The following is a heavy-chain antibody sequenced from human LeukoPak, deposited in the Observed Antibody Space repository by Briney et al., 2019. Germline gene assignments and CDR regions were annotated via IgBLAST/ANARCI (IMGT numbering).Heavy chain of an antibody. D-gene: IGHD3-3*01. CDR1: GFTFSRYP. V-gene: IGHV3-64D*09. Sequence: GGSPRLSCSASGFTFSRYPMHWVRQAPGKGLEYVSAISGNGGSTYYADSVKGRFTISRDNSKNTLYLQMSSLRTEDTAIYYCVKAQYDFWSGLDYWGQGTLVTVSS. CDR3: VKAQYDFWSGLDY. J-gene: IGHJ4*02. CDR2: ISGNGGST.